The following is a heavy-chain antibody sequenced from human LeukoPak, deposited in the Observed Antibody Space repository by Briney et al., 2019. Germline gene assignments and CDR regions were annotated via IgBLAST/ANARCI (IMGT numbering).Heavy chain of an antibody. J-gene: IGHJ6*02. Sequence: PSETLSLTCTVSGGSISSYYWSWIRQPPGKGLEWIGYIHYSGSTNYNPSLKSRVTISVDTSKNQFSLKLSSVTAADTAVYYCARGKDYYDSSGYYQKYYYGMDVWGQGTTVTVSS. V-gene: IGHV4-59*01. CDR3: ARGKDYYDSSGYYQKYYYGMDV. CDR2: IHYSGST. CDR1: GGSISSYY. D-gene: IGHD3-22*01.